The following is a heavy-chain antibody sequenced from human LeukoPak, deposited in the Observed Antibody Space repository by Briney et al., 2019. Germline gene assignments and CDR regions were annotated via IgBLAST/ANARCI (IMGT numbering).Heavy chain of an antibody. CDR2: ISSSSSTI. CDR1: GFTVSSNY. V-gene: IGHV3-48*01. D-gene: IGHD3-22*01. J-gene: IGHJ4*02. Sequence: PGGSLRLSCAASGFTVSSNYMTWVRQAPGKGLEWVSYISSSSSTIYYADSVKGRFTISRDNAKNSLYLQMNSLRAEDTAVYYCARDVYYDSSGYYQYYFDYWGQGTLVTVSS. CDR3: ARDVYYDSSGYYQYYFDY.